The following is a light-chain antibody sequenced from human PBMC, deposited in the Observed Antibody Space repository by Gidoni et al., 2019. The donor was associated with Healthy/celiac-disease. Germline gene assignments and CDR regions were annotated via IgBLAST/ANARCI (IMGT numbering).Light chain of an antibody. J-gene: IGKJ2*01. CDR2: AAS. V-gene: IGKV1-39*01. CDR3: KQSYSTPRT. Sequence: DIQITQSPTSLSAAVGDRVTITCRASQSISSYLNWYQQKPGNAPKLLIYAASSLQSGVSSRFSGSGSGTDFTLNNSSLQPEDFATYYCKQSYSTPRTFGQGTKLEIK. CDR1: QSISSY.